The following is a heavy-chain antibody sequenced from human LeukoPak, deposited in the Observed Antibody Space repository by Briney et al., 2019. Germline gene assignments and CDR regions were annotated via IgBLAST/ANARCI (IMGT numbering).Heavy chain of an antibody. J-gene: IGHJ4*02. V-gene: IGHV3-74*01. D-gene: IGHD1-1*01. CDR3: VRDGQELAFDK. CDR2: IGTDGAYT. CDR1: GFTFSNYW. Sequence: GGPLRLSCAASGFTFSNYWWHWVRQTPGKGLVWVSGIGTDGAYTSSADSVKGRFTMSRDNAKNTLYLQMNSLRVEDTAVYYCVRDGQELAFDKWGQGTLVTVSS.